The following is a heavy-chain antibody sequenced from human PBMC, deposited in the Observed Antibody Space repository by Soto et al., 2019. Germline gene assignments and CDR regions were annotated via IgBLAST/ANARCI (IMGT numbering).Heavy chain of an antibody. CDR2: TSNDGSNT. CDR3: ARGNLDV. D-gene: IGHD1-7*01. V-gene: IGHV3-30-3*01. Sequence: QVQVVESGGGVVQPGKSLRLSCAASAFTLSKFVMHWVRQAPGRGPEWVAVTSNDGSNTFYADSVKGRFTISRDNSKNTVYLQMNSLRTEDTAVYYCARGNLDVWGQGTTVTVSS. J-gene: IGHJ6*02. CDR1: AFTLSKFV.